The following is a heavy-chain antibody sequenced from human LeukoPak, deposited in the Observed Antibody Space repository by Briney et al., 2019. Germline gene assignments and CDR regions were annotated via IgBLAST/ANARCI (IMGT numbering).Heavy chain of an antibody. CDR3: ARVINMIRGVPDRFDP. D-gene: IGHD3-10*01. Sequence: PGESLKISCKGSGYYFTNYWIVWVRHMPGKGLEWMGIIYPADSDTTYPPSFQGQVAISADKSISTAYLQWSSLRASDTAMYFCARVINMIRGVPDRFDPWGQGTLVTVSS. V-gene: IGHV5-51*03. CDR1: GYYFTNYW. CDR2: IYPADSDT. J-gene: IGHJ5*02.